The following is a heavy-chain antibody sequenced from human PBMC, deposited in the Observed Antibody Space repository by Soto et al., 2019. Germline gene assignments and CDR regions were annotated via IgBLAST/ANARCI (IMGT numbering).Heavy chain of an antibody. CDR1: GFTFSSYA. D-gene: IGHD2-15*01. CDR2: ISYDGSNK. V-gene: IGHV3-30-3*01. Sequence: QVQLVESGGGVVQPGRSLRLSCAASGFTFSSYAMHWVRQAPGKGLEWVAVISYDGSNKYYADSVKGRFTISRDNSKNTLYLQRNSLRAEDTAVYYCASPIPCSGGRSYLPGGQGTLVTVSS. J-gene: IGHJ4*02. CDR3: ASPIPCSGGRSYLP.